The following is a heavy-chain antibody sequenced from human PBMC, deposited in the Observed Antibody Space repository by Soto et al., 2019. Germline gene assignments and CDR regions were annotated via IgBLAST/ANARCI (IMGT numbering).Heavy chain of an antibody. CDR3: AREGSYSAYNFAHGIQLWSFDF. J-gene: IGHJ4*02. CDR2: IFSSGST. V-gene: IGHV4-4*07. CDR1: GGSINTFY. D-gene: IGHD5-12*01. Sequence: PSETLSLTCTVSGGSINTFYWSWVRQPAWKGLEWIGRIFSSGSTSFNPSLESRVAMSVDTSKNHFSLNLSSVTAADMAVYYCAREGSYSAYNFAHGIQLWSFDFWGQRALVTVSS.